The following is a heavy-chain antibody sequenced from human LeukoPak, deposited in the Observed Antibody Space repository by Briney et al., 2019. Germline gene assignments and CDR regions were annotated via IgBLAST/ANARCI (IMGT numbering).Heavy chain of an antibody. Sequence: NPGGSLRLSCAASGFTFSSYSMNWVRQAPGKGLEWVSSISSSSSYIYYADSVKGRFTVSRDNSKNTVYLQMNSLRAEDTALYYCAKDLGVAVAGTSFDHWGQGTLVTVSS. CDR3: AKDLGVAVAGTSFDH. CDR1: GFTFSSYS. D-gene: IGHD6-19*01. J-gene: IGHJ4*02. V-gene: IGHV3-21*01. CDR2: ISSSSSYI.